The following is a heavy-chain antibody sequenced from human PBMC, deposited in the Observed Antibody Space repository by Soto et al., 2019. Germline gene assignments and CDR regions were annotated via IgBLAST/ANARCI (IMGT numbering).Heavy chain of an antibody. CDR2: ISSSRINYT. V-gene: IGHV3-11*05. D-gene: IGHD3-22*01. CDR3: ARDPSSGSP. Sequence: QVQLVESGGGLVKPGGSLRLSCAASGFTFSDYYMSWIRQAPGKGLEWVSYISSSRINYTAYADSVKGRFTISRDNAKKSRYLQMNRLRAEDTAVYYCARDPSSGSPWGQGTLVTVSS. CDR1: GFTFSDYY. J-gene: IGHJ5*02.